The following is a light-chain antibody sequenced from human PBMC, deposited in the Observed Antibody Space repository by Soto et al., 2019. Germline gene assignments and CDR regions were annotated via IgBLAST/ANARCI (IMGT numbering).Light chain of an antibody. Sequence: EIVLTQSPGTLSLSPGERATLSCRASQSVSSSFLAWYQQKPGQAPRLLIYGASNRATGIPDRFSGSGSGTDFTLTISRLEPEDFAVYYCQQYGESSYAFGQGTKLQIK. CDR3: QQYGESSYA. J-gene: IGKJ2*01. CDR1: QSVSSSF. V-gene: IGKV3-20*01. CDR2: GAS.